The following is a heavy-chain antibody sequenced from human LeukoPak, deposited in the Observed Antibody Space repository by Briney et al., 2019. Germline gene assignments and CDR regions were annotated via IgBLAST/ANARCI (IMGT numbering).Heavy chain of an antibody. Sequence: PSETLSLTCTVSGGSMSSYYWNWIRQPPGKGLEWIGYINYGGNTNYNPSLKSRVTISIDTSKNQFSLKLSSVTAADTAVYYCARYWWSGAAPGSWFDPWGQGTLVTVSS. CDR1: GGSMSSYY. D-gene: IGHD2-15*01. CDR3: ARYWWSGAAPGSWFDP. CDR2: INYGGNT. V-gene: IGHV4-59*08. J-gene: IGHJ5*02.